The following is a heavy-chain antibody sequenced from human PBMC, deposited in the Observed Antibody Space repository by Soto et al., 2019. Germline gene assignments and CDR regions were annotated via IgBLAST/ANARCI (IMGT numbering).Heavy chain of an antibody. CDR3: ARYYDSSGPDL. Sequence: PGGSLRLSCAASGFTFSTYNMVWVRQAPGKGLEWLSYIPTASTPIYYANSVKGRFTISRDNAKNSLYLQMNSLRAEDTAVYYCARYYDSSGPDLWGRGTLVTVSS. J-gene: IGHJ2*01. D-gene: IGHD3-22*01. CDR2: IPTASTPI. CDR1: GFTFSTYN. V-gene: IGHV3-48*01.